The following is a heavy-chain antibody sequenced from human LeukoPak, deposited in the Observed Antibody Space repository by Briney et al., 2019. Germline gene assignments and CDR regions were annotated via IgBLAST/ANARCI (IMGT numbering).Heavy chain of an antibody. CDR3: ARDLEQWLVRNGMDV. Sequence: ASVKVSCKASGYTFTSYYMHWVRQAPGQGLEWMGIINPSGGSTSYAQKFQGRVTMTRDTSTSTFYMELSSLRSEDTAVYYCARDLEQWLVRNGMDVWGQGTTVTVSS. V-gene: IGHV1-46*01. D-gene: IGHD6-19*01. CDR1: GYTFTSYY. CDR2: INPSGGST. J-gene: IGHJ6*02.